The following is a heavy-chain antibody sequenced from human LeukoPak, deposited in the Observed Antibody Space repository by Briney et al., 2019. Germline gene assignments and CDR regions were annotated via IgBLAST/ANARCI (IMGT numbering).Heavy chain of an antibody. J-gene: IGHJ5*02. CDR1: GGSISSYY. CDR3: ARYCGGGSCYSGFDP. V-gene: IGHV4-59*01. Sequence: PSETLSLTCTVSGGSISSYYRSWIRQPPGKGLEWIGYICYSGSTNYNPSLKSRVTISVDTSKNQFSLKLSSVTAADTAVYYCARYCGGGSCYSGFDPWGQGTLVTVSS. D-gene: IGHD2-15*01. CDR2: ICYSGST.